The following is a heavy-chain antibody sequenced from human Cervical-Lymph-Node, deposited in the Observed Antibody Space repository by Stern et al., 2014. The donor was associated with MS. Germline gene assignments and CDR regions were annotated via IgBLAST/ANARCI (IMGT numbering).Heavy chain of an antibody. CDR2: IWYDGSNK. Sequence: VQLIESGGGVVQPGRSLRLSCAASGFTFSSYGMHWVRQAPGKGLEWVAVIWYDGSNKYYADSVKGRFTITCDNSKNTLYLQMNSLRAEDTAVYYCASHHSSSWYGADYWGQGTLVTVSS. CDR3: ASHHSSSWYGADY. V-gene: IGHV3-33*01. D-gene: IGHD6-13*01. CDR1: GFTFSSYG. J-gene: IGHJ4*02.